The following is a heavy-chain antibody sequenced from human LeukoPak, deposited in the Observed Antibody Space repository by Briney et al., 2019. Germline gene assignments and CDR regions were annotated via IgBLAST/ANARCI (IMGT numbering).Heavy chain of an antibody. D-gene: IGHD3-22*01. V-gene: IGHV3-23*01. CDR2: ISGNGGST. CDR1: GFTLSSYA. Sequence: GGSLRLSCAASGFTLSSYAMSWVRQAPGKGLEWVSAISGNGGSTYYADSVKGRFTISRDNSKNTLYLQMNSLRAEDTAVYYCAKEGHYYDSSGYYPYYFDYWGQGTLVTVSS. CDR3: AKEGHYYDSSGYYPYYFDY. J-gene: IGHJ4*02.